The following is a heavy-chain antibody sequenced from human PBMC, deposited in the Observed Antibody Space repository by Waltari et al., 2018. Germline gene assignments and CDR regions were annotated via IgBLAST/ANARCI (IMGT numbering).Heavy chain of an antibody. J-gene: IGHJ3*01. CDR1: AFRFKNFA. V-gene: IGHV3-33*01. CDR3: ARGSDCSGSTCTADAFDV. CDR2: MWNDGSKE. D-gene: IGHD2-15*01. Sequence: QVQLVESGGGVVQPGTSLRLSCVASAFRFKNFAMHWVRQAPGKGLKWVALMWNDGSKEYYADSVKGRFTISRDNSKKTLYLQMRSLREDDTAVYFCARGSDCSGSTCTADAFDVWGRGTRVSVSS.